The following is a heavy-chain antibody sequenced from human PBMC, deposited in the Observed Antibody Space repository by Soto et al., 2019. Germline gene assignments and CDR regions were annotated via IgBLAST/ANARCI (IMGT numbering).Heavy chain of an antibody. D-gene: IGHD6-19*01. Sequence: PSETLSLTCAVYGASFSDYYWSWIRQPPGKGLEWIGEINHSGGINYNPSLKSRVTISVDTSKNQFSLNLTSVTAADTAVYYCARGGGQWYMDVWDKGTTVTVSS. CDR2: INHSGGI. CDR1: GASFSDYY. V-gene: IGHV4-34*01. CDR3: ARGGGQWYMDV. J-gene: IGHJ6*03.